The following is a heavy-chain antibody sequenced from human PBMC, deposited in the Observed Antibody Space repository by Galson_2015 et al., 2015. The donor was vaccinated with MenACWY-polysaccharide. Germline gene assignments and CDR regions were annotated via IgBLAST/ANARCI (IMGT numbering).Heavy chain of an antibody. V-gene: IGHV3-30*18. CDR2: ISFDGSDK. Sequence: SLRLSCATSQFTFSAYGMHWVRQAPGKGLEWVAGISFDGSDKYYADSVRGRFSISRDDSKNTLFLQMNNVRTEDTAVFYCAKESAPHGCSSYYDFWGQGTLVIVSS. D-gene: IGHD5-18*01. J-gene: IGHJ4*02. CDR3: AKESAPHGCSSYYDF. CDR1: QFTFSAYG.